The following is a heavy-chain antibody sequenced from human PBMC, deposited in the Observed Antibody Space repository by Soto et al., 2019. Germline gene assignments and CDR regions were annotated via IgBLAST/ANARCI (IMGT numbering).Heavy chain of an antibody. J-gene: IGHJ6*02. CDR1: GGLFSSYP. D-gene: IGHD3-10*01. Sequence: QEQLVQSGAEVKKPGSSVKVSCKASGGLFSSYPISWVRQVPGQGLEWMGGTIPVFQTAYYTQRFQGRVTSSVDEYSNTAYMELSSLRSDDTAIYYCARRASGGGITSSYYYYSDFWGQGTTVAVSS. V-gene: IGHV1-69*01. CDR3: ARRASGGGITSSYYYYSDF. CDR2: TIPVFQTA.